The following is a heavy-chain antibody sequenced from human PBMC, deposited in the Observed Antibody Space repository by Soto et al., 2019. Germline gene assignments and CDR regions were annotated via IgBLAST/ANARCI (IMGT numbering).Heavy chain of an antibody. Sequence: PSETLYRTCPVSGGAVGSTSYYWGWIRQPPGKGLAWIGSIYYSGSTYYNPSLKGRVTMSVDTSKNQMSLKLSPLTAADTAVYFCARQPRGTSTYCLGYDYYVHSWGQGTLVTVSS. J-gene: IGHJ4*02. CDR3: ARQPRGTSTYCLGYDYYVHS. D-gene: IGHD5-12*01. CDR1: GGAVGSTSYY. CDR2: IYYSGST. V-gene: IGHV4-39*01.